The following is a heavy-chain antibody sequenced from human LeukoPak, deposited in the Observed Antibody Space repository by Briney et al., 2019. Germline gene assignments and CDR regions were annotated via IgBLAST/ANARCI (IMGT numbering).Heavy chain of an antibody. J-gene: IGHJ5*02. D-gene: IGHD3-3*01. V-gene: IGHV4-31*03. Sequence: PSETLSLTCTVSGGSISSGGYYWSWIRQHPGKGLEWIGYIYYSGSTYYNPSLKSRVTISVDTSKNQFSLKLSSVTAADTAVYYCARALKGAYDFWSGYSGGIWFDPWGQGTLVTVSS. CDR1: GGSISSGGYY. CDR3: ARALKGAYDFWSGYSGGIWFDP. CDR2: IYYSGST.